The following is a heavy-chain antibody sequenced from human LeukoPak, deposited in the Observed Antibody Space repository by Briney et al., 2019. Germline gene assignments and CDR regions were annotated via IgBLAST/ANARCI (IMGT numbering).Heavy chain of an antibody. Sequence: GGSLRLSCAASGFTFSTYAMSWVRQAPGKGLECVSSVSGSGGITYYADSVKGRFTISRDNSKNTLYLQMNSLRAEDTAIYYCLRVATTGYWYFDLWGRSTLVTVSS. CDR1: GFTFSTYA. CDR2: VSGSGGIT. CDR3: LRVATTGYWYFDL. V-gene: IGHV3-23*01. D-gene: IGHD2-15*01. J-gene: IGHJ2*01.